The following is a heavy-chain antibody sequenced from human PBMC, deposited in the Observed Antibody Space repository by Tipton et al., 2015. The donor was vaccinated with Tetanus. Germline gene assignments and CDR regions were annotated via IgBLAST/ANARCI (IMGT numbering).Heavy chain of an antibody. CDR3: ARGKRYYDTDGGRYWFDP. Sequence: GLVKPSQTLSLTCAISGDSVSSNSATWNWIRQSPSRGLEWLGRTYYRSKWYNDYAVSVKSRITINPDTSKNQFSLQLNSVTPEDTAVYYCARGKRYYDTDGGRYWFDPWGQGTLVTVSS. CDR1: GDSVSSNSAT. V-gene: IGHV6-1*01. J-gene: IGHJ5*02. CDR2: TYYRSKWYN. D-gene: IGHD3-22*01.